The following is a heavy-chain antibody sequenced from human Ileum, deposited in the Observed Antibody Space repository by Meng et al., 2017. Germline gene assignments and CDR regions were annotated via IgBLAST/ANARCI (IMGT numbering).Heavy chain of an antibody. CDR2: IKGKTDGGTT. V-gene: IGHV3-15*01. Sequence: GGSLRLSCGASGFTFSNAWMNWVRQAPGKGLEWVGRIKGKTDGGTTDYAAPVKGRFTISRDDSKNTLYLQMNSLKTEDTAVYYCITGGYRTGSYYTPYYYGLDVCGQGTTVTVSS. J-gene: IGHJ6*02. CDR1: GFTFSNAW. CDR3: ITGGYRTGSYYTPYYYGLDV. D-gene: IGHD3-10*01.